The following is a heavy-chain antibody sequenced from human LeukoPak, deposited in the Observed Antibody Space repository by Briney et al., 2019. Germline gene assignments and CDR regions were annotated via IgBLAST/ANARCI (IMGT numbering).Heavy chain of an antibody. CDR1: GYSFISYY. Sequence: GSVKVSCKASGYSFISYYMHWVRQAPGQGLEWMGIINPSGAVTTYAQKFQGRVTMTRDMSTSTVYMELSSLRSEDTAIYYCSRAFHSSGKGFDYWGQGTQVLVTS. D-gene: IGHD3-22*01. J-gene: IGHJ4*02. CDR2: INPSGAVT. V-gene: IGHV1-46*01. CDR3: SRAFHSSGKGFDY.